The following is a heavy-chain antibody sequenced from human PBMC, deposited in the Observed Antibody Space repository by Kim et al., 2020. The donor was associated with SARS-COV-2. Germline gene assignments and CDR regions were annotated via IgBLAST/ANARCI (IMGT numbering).Heavy chain of an antibody. CDR1: GFCFTNYW. V-gene: IGHV5-10-1*01. CDR2: IDPSDSYT. CDR3: ARLWFGESLNWFDP. D-gene: IGHD3-10*01. J-gene: IGHJ5*02. Sequence: GESLKISCKGFGFCFTNYWITWVRQMPGKGLEWMGRIDPSDSYTKYSPSFQGHVTISVDKSISTAYLQWSSLKASDTAMYYCARLWFGESLNWFDPWGQGTLVTVSS.